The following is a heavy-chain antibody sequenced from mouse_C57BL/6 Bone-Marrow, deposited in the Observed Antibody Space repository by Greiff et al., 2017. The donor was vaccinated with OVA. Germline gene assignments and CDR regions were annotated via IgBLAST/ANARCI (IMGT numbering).Heavy chain of an antibody. CDR2: IRLKSDNYAT. CDR3: TDYYGKAWFAY. V-gene: IGHV6-3*01. D-gene: IGHD1-1*01. CDR1: GFTFSNYW. Sequence: EVQGVESGGGLVQPGGSMKLSCVASGFTFSNYWMNWVRQSPEKGLEWVAQIRLKSDNYATHYAESVKGRFTISRDDSKSSVYLQMNNLRAEDTGIYYCTDYYGKAWFAYWGQGTLVTVSA. J-gene: IGHJ3*01.